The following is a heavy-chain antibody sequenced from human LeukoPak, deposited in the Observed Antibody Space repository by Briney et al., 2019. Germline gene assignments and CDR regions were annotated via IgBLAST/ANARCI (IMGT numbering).Heavy chain of an antibody. J-gene: IGHJ4*02. CDR3: AKEETTHLEWVLGKGAHYFDC. CDR2: IRYEGSNK. Sequence: GGSLRPSCAASGFTFRSYGMHWVRQAPGKGLGGVAFIRYEGSNKYYADSVKGRFTISRDNSKNTLYLQMNSLRAEDTAVYYCAKEETTHLEWVLGKGAHYFDCWGQGMLVIVSS. D-gene: IGHD3-3*01. CDR1: GFTFRSYG. V-gene: IGHV3-30*02.